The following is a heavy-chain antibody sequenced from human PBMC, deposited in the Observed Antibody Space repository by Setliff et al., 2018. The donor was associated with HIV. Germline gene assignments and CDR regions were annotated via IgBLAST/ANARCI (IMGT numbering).Heavy chain of an antibody. Sequence: PGESLKISCEAYGLTFDYYAMTWVRQAPGKGLEWVSGISGSGDRTFYADSVKGRFTISRDSSKSTLYLQMNSLRAEDTAVYYCARERWLRSHYYYYMDVWGKGTTVTVSS. CDR1: GLTFDYYA. D-gene: IGHD5-12*01. CDR2: ISGSGDRT. CDR3: ARERWLRSHYYYYMDV. J-gene: IGHJ6*03. V-gene: IGHV3-23*01.